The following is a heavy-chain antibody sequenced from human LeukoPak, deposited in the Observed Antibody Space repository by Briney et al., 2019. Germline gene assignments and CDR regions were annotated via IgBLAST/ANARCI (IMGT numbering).Heavy chain of an antibody. J-gene: IGHJ5*02. D-gene: IGHD1-26*01. CDR2: ISGSSTYI. V-gene: IGHV3-21*01. CDR3: ARDKRGANWFDP. Sequence: SGGSLRLSCSASGFTFSTYTMKWVRQAPGKGLEWVSSISGSSTYIYYADSVKGRCTISRDNAENSLYLQMNSLRAEDTAVYYCARDKRGANWFDPWGQGTLVTVSS. CDR1: GFTFSTYT.